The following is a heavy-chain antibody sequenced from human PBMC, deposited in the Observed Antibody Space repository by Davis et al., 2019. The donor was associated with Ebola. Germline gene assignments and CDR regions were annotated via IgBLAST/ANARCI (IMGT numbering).Heavy chain of an antibody. J-gene: IGHJ3*02. V-gene: IGHV3-53*01. CDR3: AKDTSNIWFDI. Sequence: PGGSLRLSCAASGLTVSSTYMSWVRQAPGKGLEWVSTLGTSADTYYAESVKGRFTISRDNSKNTLYLQMNGLRVEDTAIYYCAKDTSNIWFDIWGQGTMVTVSS. CDR1: GLTVSSTY. CDR2: LGTSADT. D-gene: IGHD1-26*01.